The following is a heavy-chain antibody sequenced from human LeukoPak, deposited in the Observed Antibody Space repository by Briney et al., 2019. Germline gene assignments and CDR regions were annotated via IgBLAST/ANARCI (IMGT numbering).Heavy chain of an antibody. CDR3: ARDGGVEYYDSSNYYDY. D-gene: IGHD3-22*01. CDR1: GFTFSSYG. Sequence: GGSLRLSCAASGFTFSSYGMHWVRQAPGKGLEWMAVISYDGSNKYYADSVKGRFTISRDNAKNSLYLQMNSLRAEDTAVYYCARDGGVEYYDSSNYYDYWGQGTLVTVSS. V-gene: IGHV3-30*03. CDR2: ISYDGSNK. J-gene: IGHJ4*02.